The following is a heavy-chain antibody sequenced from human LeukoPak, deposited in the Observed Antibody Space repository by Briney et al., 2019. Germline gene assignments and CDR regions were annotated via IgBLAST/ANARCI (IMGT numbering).Heavy chain of an antibody. CDR2: IYYSGST. D-gene: IGHD6-13*01. CDR1: GGSTSSSSYY. V-gene: IGHV4-39*01. J-gene: IGHJ4*02. Sequence: SETLSLTCTVSGGSTSSSSYYWGWIRQPPGKGLEWIGRIYYSGSTYYNPSLKSRVTISVDTSKNQFSLKLSSVTAADTAVYYCARSVWSSWTYYFDYWGEGALVTVSS. CDR3: ARSVWSSWTYYFDY.